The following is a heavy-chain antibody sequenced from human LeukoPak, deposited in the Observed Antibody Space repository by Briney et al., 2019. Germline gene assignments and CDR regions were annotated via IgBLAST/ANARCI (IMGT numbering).Heavy chain of an antibody. V-gene: IGHV3-7*03. CDR3: AKEIYYYID. D-gene: IGHD3-9*01. CDR2: IKQDGTAK. Sequence: GGSLRLSCAASGFTFSRYWMSWVRQAPGKGLEWVANIKQDGTAKDYVDSVRGRFTISRDNAKSSVYLQMNSLRADDTAVYYCAKEIYYYIDWGQGTLVTVSS. CDR1: GFTFSRYW. J-gene: IGHJ4*02.